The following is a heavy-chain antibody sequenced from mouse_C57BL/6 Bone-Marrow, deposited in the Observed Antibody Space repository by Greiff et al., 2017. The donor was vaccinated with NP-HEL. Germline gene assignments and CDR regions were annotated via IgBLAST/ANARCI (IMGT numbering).Heavy chain of an antibody. CDR3: AREDYYGSSYGFAY. V-gene: IGHV1-50*01. Sequence: QVQLKQPGAELVKPGASVKLSCKASGYTFTSYWMQWVKQRPGQGLEWIGEIDPSDSYTNYNQKVKGQATLTVDTSSSTAYMQLSSLTSEDSAVYYCAREDYYGSSYGFAYWGQGTLVTVSA. CDR1: GYTFTSYW. D-gene: IGHD1-1*01. J-gene: IGHJ3*01. CDR2: IDPSDSYT.